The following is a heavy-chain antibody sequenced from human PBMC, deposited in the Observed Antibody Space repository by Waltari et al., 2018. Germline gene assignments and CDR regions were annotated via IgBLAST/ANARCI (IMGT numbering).Heavy chain of an antibody. CDR3: AREGTDGAFDI. J-gene: IGHJ3*02. Sequence: QVQLQESGPGLVKPSETLSLTCTVSGGSISSHYWSWIRQPPGKGLEWIGYIYYSGSTNYNPSLKSRVTISVDTSKNQFSLKLSSVTAADTAVYYCAREGTDGAFDIWGQGTMVTVSS. CDR2: IYYSGST. CDR1: GGSISSHY. V-gene: IGHV4-59*11.